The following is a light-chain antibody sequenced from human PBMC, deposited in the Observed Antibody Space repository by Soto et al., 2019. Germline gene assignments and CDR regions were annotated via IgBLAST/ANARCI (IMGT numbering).Light chain of an antibody. CDR1: QSVLYSSNNNNY. CDR3: QQYYSTPQT. J-gene: IGKJ1*01. V-gene: IGKV4-1*01. CDR2: WAS. Sequence: DIVLTPSPDSLAVSLGERATINCKSSQSVLYSSNNNNYLAWYQQKPGQPPNLLIYWASTRESGVPDRFSGSGSGTDFTLTISSLQAEDVAVYYCQQYYSTPQTFGQGTKVDIK.